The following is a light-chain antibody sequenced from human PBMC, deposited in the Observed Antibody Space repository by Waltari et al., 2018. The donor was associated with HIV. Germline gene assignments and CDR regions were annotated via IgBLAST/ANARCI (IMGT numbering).Light chain of an antibody. CDR2: DNN. J-gene: IGLJ2*01. CDR3: QSYDMSQSGSLV. CDR1: RSNIGAGFD. V-gene: IGLV1-40*01. Sequence: QSVLTPPPSVSGAPGQRVTIACTGTRSNIGAGFDVHWSQQIPGNAPKLLIYDNNIRPSGVPDRFSGSKSGTSASLAITGLQSEDEADYYCQSYDMSQSGSLVFGGGTKLTVL.